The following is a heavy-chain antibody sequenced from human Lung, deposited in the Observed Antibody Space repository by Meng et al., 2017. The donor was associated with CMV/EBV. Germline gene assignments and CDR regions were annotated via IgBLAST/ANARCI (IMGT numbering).Heavy chain of an antibody. J-gene: IGHJ4*02. D-gene: IGHD3-22*01. CDR3: AKDAARQYYDSSGYYFDY. CDR2: ISSSGNIK. Sequence: GESLKISCVVSGFTFSGYEMNWVRLAPGKGLEWVSYISSSGNIKYYADSVKGRFTISRDNARNSLFLQMNSLRVEDTAVYFCAKDAARQYYDSSGYYFDYWGLGTXVTVYS. CDR1: GFTFSGYE. V-gene: IGHV3-48*03.